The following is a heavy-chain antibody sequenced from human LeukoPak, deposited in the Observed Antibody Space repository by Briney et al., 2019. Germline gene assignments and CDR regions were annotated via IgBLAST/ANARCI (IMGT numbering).Heavy chain of an antibody. CDR3: ASSAGLYYGSGSYYL. V-gene: IGHV4-61*02. J-gene: IGHJ5*02. Sequence: PSQTLSLTCTVSGGSISSGSYYWSWIRQPAGKGLEWIGRIYTSGSTNYNPSLKSRVTISVDTSKNQFSLKLSSVTAADTAVYYCASSAGLYYGSGSYYLWGQGTLVTVSS. CDR1: GGSISSGSYY. CDR2: IYTSGST. D-gene: IGHD3-10*01.